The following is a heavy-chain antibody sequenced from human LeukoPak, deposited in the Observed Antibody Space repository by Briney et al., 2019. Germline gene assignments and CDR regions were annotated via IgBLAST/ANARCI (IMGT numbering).Heavy chain of an antibody. V-gene: IGHV1-69*04. CDR3: ARETTVTRPMDV. D-gene: IGHD4-17*01. CDR1: GGTFSSYA. J-gene: IGHJ6*02. Sequence: SVKVSCKASGGTFSSYAISWVRQAPGQGLEWMGRIIPILGIANYAQKFQGRVTITADKSTSTAYMELSSLRSEDTAVYYCARETTVTRPMDVWGQGTTVTVSS. CDR2: IIPILGIA.